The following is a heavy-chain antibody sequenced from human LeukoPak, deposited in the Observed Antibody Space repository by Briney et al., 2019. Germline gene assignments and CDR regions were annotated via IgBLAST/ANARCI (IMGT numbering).Heavy chain of an antibody. CDR2: ISDSGART. Sequence: GGSLRLSCAVSGITLSNYGMSWVRQAPGKGLEWVAGISDSGARTTYADSVKGRFTMSRDNPKNTLYLQMNSLGAEDAAVYFCAKRGVVIRVILVGFHKEAYYFDSWGQGALVTVSS. CDR1: GITLSNYG. CDR3: AKRGVVIRVILVGFHKEAYYFDS. D-gene: IGHD3-22*01. J-gene: IGHJ4*02. V-gene: IGHV3-23*01.